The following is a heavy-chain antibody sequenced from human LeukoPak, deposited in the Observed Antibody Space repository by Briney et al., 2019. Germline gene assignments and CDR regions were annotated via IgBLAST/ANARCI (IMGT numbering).Heavy chain of an antibody. D-gene: IGHD5-24*01. CDR3: ARTDRRDGYNYRSFDY. CDR2: IYYSGST. CDR1: GGSISSGGYY. V-gene: IGHV4-31*03. Sequence: SQTLSLTCTVSGGSISSGGYYWSWIRQHPGKGLEWIGYIYYSGSTYYNPSLKSRVTVSVDTSKNQFSLKLSSVTAADTAVYYCARTDRRDGYNYRSFDYWGQGTLVTVSS. J-gene: IGHJ4*02.